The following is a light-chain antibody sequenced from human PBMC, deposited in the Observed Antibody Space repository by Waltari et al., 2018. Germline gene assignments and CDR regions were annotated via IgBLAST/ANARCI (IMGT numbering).Light chain of an antibody. CDR3: ATWDDNRSAWV. V-gene: IGLV1-47*01. Sequence: QSVVTQPPSASGTPGQRVTMSCSGGRSNIAKNYVVWYQQLPGTAPRLLVYRNDARPSGVPGRFSGPKSGHSASLAISGLRSEDEADYYGATWDDNRSAWVFGGGTKLTVL. J-gene: IGLJ3*02. CDR2: RND. CDR1: RSNIAKNY.